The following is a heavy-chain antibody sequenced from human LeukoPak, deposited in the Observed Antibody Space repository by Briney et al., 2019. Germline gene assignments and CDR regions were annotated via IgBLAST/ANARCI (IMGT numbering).Heavy chain of an antibody. V-gene: IGHV4-39*07. CDR2: INHSGST. J-gene: IGHJ5*02. D-gene: IGHD3-10*01. Sequence: SETLSLTCTVSGGSISSSSYYWSWIRQPPGKGLEWIGEINHSGSTNYNPSLKSRVTISVDTSKNQFSLKLSSVTAADTAVYYCARRWLLWFGFTNWFDPWGQGTLVTVSS. CDR1: GGSISSSSYY. CDR3: ARRWLLWFGFTNWFDP.